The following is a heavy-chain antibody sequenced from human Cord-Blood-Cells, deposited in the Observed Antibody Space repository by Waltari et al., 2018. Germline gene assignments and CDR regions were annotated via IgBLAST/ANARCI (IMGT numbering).Heavy chain of an antibody. CDR2: IHTSGST. CDR1: GGSISSYY. CDR3: ARDDTARGYFQH. Sequence: QVQLQESGPGLVKPSETLSLTCTFSGGSISSYYWSWIRQPAGKGLEWIGRIHTSGSTNYNPSRKSRVTRSVDTSKNQFSRKLSSVTAADTAVYYCARDDTARGYFQHWGQGTLVTVSS. D-gene: IGHD6-6*01. V-gene: IGHV4-4*07. J-gene: IGHJ1*01.